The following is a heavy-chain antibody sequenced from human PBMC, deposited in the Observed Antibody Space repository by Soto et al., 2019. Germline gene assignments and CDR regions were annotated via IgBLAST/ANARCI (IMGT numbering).Heavy chain of an antibody. V-gene: IGHV3-23*01. CDR1: GFTFSSYV. Sequence: GGSLRLSCAASGFTFSSYVMSWVRQAPGKGLEWVSAISGSGSSTYYADSARGRFTISRDNSKNTLYLQMNSLRAEDTAVYYCATGPYGSGSYSDYWGQGTLVTVSS. D-gene: IGHD3-10*01. CDR2: ISGSGSST. CDR3: ATGPYGSGSYSDY. J-gene: IGHJ4*02.